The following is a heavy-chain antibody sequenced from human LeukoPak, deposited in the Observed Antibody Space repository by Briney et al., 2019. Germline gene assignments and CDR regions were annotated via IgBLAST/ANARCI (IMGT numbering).Heavy chain of an antibody. Sequence: QPGGSLRLSCAASGFTVSSNSMTWVRQAPGKGLEWVSVIYSGGSTYYADSVKGRFTISRDNSKNTLYLQMNSLRAEDTAVYYCAKMLENWNEATFDYWGQGTLVTVSS. V-gene: IGHV3-53*05. CDR1: GFTVSSNS. J-gene: IGHJ4*02. CDR2: IYSGGST. CDR3: AKMLENWNEATFDY. D-gene: IGHD1-1*01.